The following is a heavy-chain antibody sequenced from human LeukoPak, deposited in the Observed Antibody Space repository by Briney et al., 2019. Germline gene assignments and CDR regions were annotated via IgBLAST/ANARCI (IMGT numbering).Heavy chain of an antibody. D-gene: IGHD1-1*01. V-gene: IGHV3-9*01. CDR3: AKDMDYGTPLSDAFDI. J-gene: IGHJ3*02. Sequence: GGSLRLSCAASGFTFDDYAMHWVRQAPGKGLEWVSGISWNSGSIGYADSVKGRFTISRDNAKNSLYLQMNSLRAEDTALYYCAKDMDYGTPLSDAFDIWGQGTMVTVSS. CDR1: GFTFDDYA. CDR2: ISWNSGSI.